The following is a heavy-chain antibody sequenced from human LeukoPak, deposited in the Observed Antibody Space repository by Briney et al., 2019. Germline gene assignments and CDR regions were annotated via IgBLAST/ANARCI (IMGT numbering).Heavy chain of an antibody. CDR3: ARAVAGYYFDY. V-gene: IGHV3-7*04. CDR2: IKQDGSEK. CDR1: GFTLSSYW. Sequence: PGGSLRLSCADSGFTLSSYWMSWVRQALGEGLEWVANIKQDGSEKYYVDSVKGRFTISRDNAKNSLYLQMNSLRAEDTAVYYCARAVAGYYFDYWGQGTLVTVSS. D-gene: IGHD6-19*01. J-gene: IGHJ4*02.